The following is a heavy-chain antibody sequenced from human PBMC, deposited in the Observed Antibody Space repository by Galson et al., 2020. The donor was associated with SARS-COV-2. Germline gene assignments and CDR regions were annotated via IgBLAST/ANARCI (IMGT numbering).Heavy chain of an antibody. J-gene: IGHJ4*02. Sequence: ASVKVSCRTSGYRFTGYGISWVRQAPGQGLEWMSWISGYNGNTDYAQNIQGRVTLTTDTSATTAYMELTNLSSDDTAVYYCARSGKLYCSGGTCYCDLWGQGTLVTVSS. V-gene: IGHV1-18*01. CDR1: GYRFTGYG. CDR3: ARSGKLYCSGGTCYCDL. CDR2: ISGYNGNT. D-gene: IGHD2-15*01.